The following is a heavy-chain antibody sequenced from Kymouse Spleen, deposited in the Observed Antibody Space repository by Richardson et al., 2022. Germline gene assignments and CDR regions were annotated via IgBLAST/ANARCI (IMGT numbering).Heavy chain of an antibody. Sequence: QVQLQESGPGLVKPSETLSLTCTVSGGSVSSGSYYWSWIRQPPGKGLEWIGYIYYSGSTNYNPSLKSRVTISVDTSKNQFSLKLSSVTAADTAVYYCARERTGTNWFDPWGQGTLVTVSS. D-gene: IGHD1-7*01. CDR1: GGSVSSGSYY. J-gene: IGHJ5*02. V-gene: IGHV4-61*01. CDR3: ARERTGTNWFDP. CDR2: IYYSGST.